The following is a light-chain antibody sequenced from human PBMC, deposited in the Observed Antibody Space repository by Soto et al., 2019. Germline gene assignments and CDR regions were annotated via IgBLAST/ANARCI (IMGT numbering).Light chain of an antibody. CDR3: QQYDGSEYT. J-gene: IGKJ2*01. CDR2: GAS. CDR1: QSVSSSH. Sequence: ETMLTQFPGTLSLSPGEGATLSCRASQSVSSSHLAWYQRKPGQAPRLLIYGASSRATGIPDRFSGRGSGTDCTLTISRLEPEDFAVYYCQQYDGSEYTFGQGTKVEIK. V-gene: IGKV3-20*01.